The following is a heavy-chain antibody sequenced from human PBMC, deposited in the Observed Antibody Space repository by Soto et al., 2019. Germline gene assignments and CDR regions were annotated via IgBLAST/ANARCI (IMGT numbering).Heavy chain of an antibody. J-gene: IGHJ4*02. D-gene: IGHD3-9*01. V-gene: IGHV3-48*01. CDR1: GFTFSRYT. CDR3: AVGSFDWLVNDY. CDR2: ISSSSSTI. Sequence: GGSLRLSCAASGFTFSRYTMNWVRQAPGKGLERVSYISSSSSTIYYADSVKGRFTISRDNAKNSVYLQMNSLRAEDTSVYYCAVGSFDWLVNDYWGQGTLVTVSS.